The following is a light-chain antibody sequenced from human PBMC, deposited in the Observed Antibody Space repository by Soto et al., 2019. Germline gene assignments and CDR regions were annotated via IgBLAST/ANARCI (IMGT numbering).Light chain of an antibody. V-gene: IGLV1-40*01. J-gene: IGLJ1*01. Sequence: QSVLTQPPSVSGAPGQRVTISCTGSSSNIGAGYDVHWYQQLPETAPKLLIYRNTNRPSGVPDRFSGSKSGTSASLAITGLQAEDEADYYCQSYDGSLTAVYVLGTGTKLTVL. CDR1: SSNIGAGYD. CDR3: QSYDGSLTAVYV. CDR2: RNT.